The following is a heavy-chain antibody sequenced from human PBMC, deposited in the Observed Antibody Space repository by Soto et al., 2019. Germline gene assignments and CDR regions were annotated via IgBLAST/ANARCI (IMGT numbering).Heavy chain of an antibody. CDR2: IYAGGNT. J-gene: IGHJ4*02. V-gene: IGHV3-53*01. D-gene: IGHD3-9*01. CDR3: ARVTTFYDILTSSYALNYFDY. CDR1: GFSVTSNY. Sequence: VQLVESGGTLVQPGGSLRLSCAASGFSVTSNYMTWVRQAPGKGLVCVSVIYAGGNTYYPDSVKGRFTISSDNSKNSLFLQMNNLRAEDTAVYYCARVTTFYDILTSSYALNYFDYWGQGTRVTVSS.